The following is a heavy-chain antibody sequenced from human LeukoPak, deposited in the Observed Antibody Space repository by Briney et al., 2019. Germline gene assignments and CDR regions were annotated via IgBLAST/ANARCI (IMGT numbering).Heavy chain of an antibody. CDR1: GFTFDDYG. V-gene: IGHV3-20*04. J-gene: IGHJ4*02. Sequence: GGPLRLSCAASGFTFDDYGMSWVRQAPGKGLEWVSCINWNGGSTGYADSVKGRFTISRDNAKNSLDLQMNSLRAEDTALYYCARDGYYYDGWRRRGYFGYWGQGTLVTVSS. CDR3: ARDGYYYDGWRRRGYFGY. CDR2: INWNGGST. D-gene: IGHD3-22*01.